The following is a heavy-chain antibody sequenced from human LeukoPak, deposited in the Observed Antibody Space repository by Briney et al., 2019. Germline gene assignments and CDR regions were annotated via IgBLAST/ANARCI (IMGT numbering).Heavy chain of an antibody. CDR1: GYIFTTTY. Sequence: DSVKVSCKASGYIFTTTYITWVRQAPGQGLGLMGWISAYNRKTKYEQKFQGRVTMTTDTPTSTAYMELRSLRSDDTAMYYCARVVDFWGDRNWFDTWGQGTLVTVSS. D-gene: IGHD3-3*01. CDR3: ARVVDFWGDRNWFDT. J-gene: IGHJ5*02. V-gene: IGHV1-18*01. CDR2: ISAYNRKT.